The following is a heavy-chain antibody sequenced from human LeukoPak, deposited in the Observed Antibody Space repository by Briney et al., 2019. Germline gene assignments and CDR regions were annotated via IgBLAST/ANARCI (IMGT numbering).Heavy chain of an antibody. CDR1: GGSFSGYY. V-gene: IGHV4-34*01. J-gene: IGHJ1*01. Sequence: SETLSLTCAVYGGSFSGYYWSWIRQPPGKGLEWIGEINHSGSTNYNPSLKSRVTISVDTSKNQFSLKLSSVTAADTAVYYCARPLGYCSSTSCPYRGYFHHWGQGTLVTVSS. D-gene: IGHD2-2*01. CDR3: ARPLGYCSSTSCPYRGYFHH. CDR2: INHSGST.